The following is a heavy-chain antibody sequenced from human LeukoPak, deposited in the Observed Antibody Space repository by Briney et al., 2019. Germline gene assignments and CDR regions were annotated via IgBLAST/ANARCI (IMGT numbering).Heavy chain of an antibody. Sequence: QPGGSLRLSCAASGFTFINYAMSWVRQAPGKGLEWVSAISGSGINTYYADSVKGRFTISRDNSKNTLHLQMNSLRAEDTAVYYCAKDVRIVVVSAAGGFDSWGQGTLVTVSS. D-gene: IGHD2-2*01. CDR2: ISGSGINT. J-gene: IGHJ4*02. CDR1: GFTFINYA. CDR3: AKDVRIVVVSAAGGFDS. V-gene: IGHV3-23*01.